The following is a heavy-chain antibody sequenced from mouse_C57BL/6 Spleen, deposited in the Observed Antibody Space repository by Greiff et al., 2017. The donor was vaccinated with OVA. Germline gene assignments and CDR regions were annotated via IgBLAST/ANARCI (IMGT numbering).Heavy chain of an antibody. CDR3: AGEGYDGSWFAD. CDR2: ISRGGSYT. CDR1: GFTFSSYG. J-gene: IGHJ3*01. V-gene: IGHV5-6*01. Sequence: EVQLMESGGDLVKPGGSLKLSCAASGFTFSSYGMSWVRQTPDKRLEWVATISRGGSYTYYTDSVKGRFTISRDNAKNTLYLQMRCLESEDTAMYYRAGEGYDGSWFADWGQGTLVTVSA. D-gene: IGHD2-3*01.